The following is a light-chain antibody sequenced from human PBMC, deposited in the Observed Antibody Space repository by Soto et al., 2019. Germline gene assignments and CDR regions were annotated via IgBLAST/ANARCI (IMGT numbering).Light chain of an antibody. CDR3: SSYAGSRVL. CDR2: EGI. Sequence: QSALTQPASVSGSPGQSITISCTGSNSDIGNYNLVSWYQQHPGKAPKLIIYEGIKRPSGVSNRFFGSKSGNTASLTISGLQTEDEADYYCSSYAGSRVLFGGGTKLTVL. CDR1: NSDIGNYNL. V-gene: IGLV2-23*01. J-gene: IGLJ2*01.